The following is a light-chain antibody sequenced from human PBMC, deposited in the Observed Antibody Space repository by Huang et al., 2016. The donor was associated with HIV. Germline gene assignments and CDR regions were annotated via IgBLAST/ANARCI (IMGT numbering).Light chain of an antibody. CDR2: TAS. CDR1: QAIGSY. V-gene: IGKV1-9*01. J-gene: IGKJ2*01. CDR3: QQFHSYAYT. Sequence: IQLTQSPASLSASIGDSVSITCRARQAIGSYLAWFQQKPGKVPKLLIFTASTLHSGVPSRFVGSGSGTDFTLTISSLQPEDFATYYCQQFHSYAYTFGQGTQLEIK.